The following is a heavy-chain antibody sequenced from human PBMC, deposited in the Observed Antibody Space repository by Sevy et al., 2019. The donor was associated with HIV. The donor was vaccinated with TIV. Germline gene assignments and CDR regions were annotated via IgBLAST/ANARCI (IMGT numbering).Heavy chain of an antibody. CDR2: FDPEDNER. J-gene: IGHJ4*02. V-gene: IGHV1-24*01. D-gene: IGHD3-22*01. Sequence: ASVKFSCKVSGYTLTRLAMHWVRQAPGKGLEWMGSFDPEDNERIYAQKWQGRFSMTEDTSTDTAYMELSNLRSEDTAVYYCATTKDYYENSGDPFDYWGQGTLVTVSS. CDR1: GYTLTRLA. CDR3: ATTKDYYENSGDPFDY.